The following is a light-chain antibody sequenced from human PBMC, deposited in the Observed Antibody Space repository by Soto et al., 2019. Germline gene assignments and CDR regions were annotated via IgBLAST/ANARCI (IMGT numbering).Light chain of an antibody. Sequence: DIVMTQSPDSLAVSLGERATINCKSSQSVLYSANNKNYLAWYQQKPGQPPKLLVYWASTRESGVPDRFSGSGSGTDFTLTISSLQAEDVAVYYCHQYYSIPEITFGQGTRLEIK. J-gene: IGKJ5*01. CDR1: QSVLYSANNKNY. CDR3: HQYYSIPEIT. CDR2: WAS. V-gene: IGKV4-1*01.